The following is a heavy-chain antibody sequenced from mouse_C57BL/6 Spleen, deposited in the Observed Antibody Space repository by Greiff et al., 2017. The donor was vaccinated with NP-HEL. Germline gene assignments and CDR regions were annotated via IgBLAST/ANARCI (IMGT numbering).Heavy chain of an antibody. CDR2: INPSTGGT. CDR3: ARRLDGYGAMDY. V-gene: IGHV1-42*01. Sequence: EVQLQQSGPELVKPGASVKISCKASGYSFTGYYMNWVKQSPEKSLEWIGEINPSTGGTTYNQKFKAKATLTVDKSSSTAYMQLKSLTSEDSAVYYCARRLDGYGAMDYWGQGTSVTVSS. D-gene: IGHD2-3*01. J-gene: IGHJ4*01. CDR1: GYSFTGYY.